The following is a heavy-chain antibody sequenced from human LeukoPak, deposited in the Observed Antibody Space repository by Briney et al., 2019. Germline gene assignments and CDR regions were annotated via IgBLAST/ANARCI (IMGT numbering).Heavy chain of an antibody. Sequence: PGGSLRLSCAASGFTFSSYGMHWVRQAPGKGLEWVAVIWYDGSNKYYADSVKGRFTISRDNSKNTLYLQMNSLRAEDTAVYYCARDWGTYYYDSSGPTLDYWGQGTLVTVSS. V-gene: IGHV3-33*01. CDR1: GFTFSSYG. D-gene: IGHD3-22*01. CDR3: ARDWGTYYYDSSGPTLDY. CDR2: IWYDGSNK. J-gene: IGHJ4*02.